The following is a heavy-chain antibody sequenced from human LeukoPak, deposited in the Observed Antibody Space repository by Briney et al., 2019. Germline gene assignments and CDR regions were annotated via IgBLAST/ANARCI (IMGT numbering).Heavy chain of an antibody. CDR2: IIPIFGTA. CDR3: ASGSSSWYRQLPTDYYYMDV. Sequence: GASVKVSCKASGGTFSSYAISWVRQAPGQGLEWMGGIIPIFGTANYAQKFQGRVTITTDESTSTAYMELSSLRSEDTAVYYCASGSSSWYRQLPTDYYYMDVWGKGTTVTVSS. V-gene: IGHV1-69*05. D-gene: IGHD6-13*01. J-gene: IGHJ6*03. CDR1: GGTFSSYA.